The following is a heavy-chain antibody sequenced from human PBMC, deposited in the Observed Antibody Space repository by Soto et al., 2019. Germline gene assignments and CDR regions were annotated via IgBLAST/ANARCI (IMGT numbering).Heavy chain of an antibody. Sequence: EVQLVESGGGLVKPGGSLRLSCAASGFTFSSYSMNWVRQAPGKGLEWVSSISSSSSYIYYADSVKGRFTISRDNAKNSLYLQMNSLRAEDTAVYYCARDRRARPVYYYYYYYMDVWGKGTTVTVSS. J-gene: IGHJ6*03. CDR3: ARDRRARPVYYYYYYYMDV. CDR2: ISSSSSYI. V-gene: IGHV3-21*01. CDR1: GFTFSSYS.